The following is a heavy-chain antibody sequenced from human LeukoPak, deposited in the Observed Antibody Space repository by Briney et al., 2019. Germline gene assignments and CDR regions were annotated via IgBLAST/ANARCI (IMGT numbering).Heavy chain of an antibody. CDR1: GGSISSSNW. CDR2: IYHSGST. V-gene: IGHV4-4*02. Sequence: PSETLSLTCAVSGGSISSSNWWSWVRQPPGKGLEWIGGIYHSGSTNYNPSLKSRVTISVDTSKNQFSLKLSSVTAADTAVYYCARGDGYKYYYYYGMDVWGQGTTVTVSS. J-gene: IGHJ6*02. D-gene: IGHD5-24*01. CDR3: ARGDGYKYYYYYGMDV.